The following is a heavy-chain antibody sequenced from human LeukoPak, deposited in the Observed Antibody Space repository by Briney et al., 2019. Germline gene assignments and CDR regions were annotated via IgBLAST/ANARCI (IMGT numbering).Heavy chain of an antibody. D-gene: IGHD3-22*01. Sequence: GGSLRLSCAASGFTFDDYAMHWVRQAPGKGLEWVSLISGDGGSTYYADSVKGRFTTSRDNSKNSLHLQMNSLRTEDTALYYCAKDMGDSSGYFDYWGQGTLVTVSS. V-gene: IGHV3-43*02. CDR1: GFTFDDYA. CDR2: ISGDGGST. J-gene: IGHJ4*02. CDR3: AKDMGDSSGYFDY.